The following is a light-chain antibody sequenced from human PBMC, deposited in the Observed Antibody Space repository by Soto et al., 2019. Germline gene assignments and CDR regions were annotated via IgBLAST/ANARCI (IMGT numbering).Light chain of an antibody. J-gene: IGKJ5*01. CDR1: QDVANR. Sequence: AIQLTQSPSSLSSSVGDRVIINRRASQDVANRLNWYQQTPGKPPKLLISNVSNLENGVPSRFSGSGSGTDFTLTITSLQPEDFGTYHCQQFMSYPLTFGQGTRLEIK. CDR2: NVS. V-gene: IGKV1-13*02. CDR3: QQFMSYPLT.